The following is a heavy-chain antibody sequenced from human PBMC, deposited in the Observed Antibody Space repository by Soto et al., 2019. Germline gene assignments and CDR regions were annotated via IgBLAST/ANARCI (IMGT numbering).Heavy chain of an antibody. CDR1: GFTFSDYY. D-gene: IGHD2-15*01. Sequence: PGGSLRLSCAASGFTFSDYYMSWIRQAPGKGLEWVSYISSSSTIYYADSVKGRFTISRDNAKNSLYLQMNSLRDEDTAVYYCARKDPDYWGKGTLVTVSS. CDR2: ISSSSTI. J-gene: IGHJ4*02. V-gene: IGHV3-11*04. CDR3: ARKDPDY.